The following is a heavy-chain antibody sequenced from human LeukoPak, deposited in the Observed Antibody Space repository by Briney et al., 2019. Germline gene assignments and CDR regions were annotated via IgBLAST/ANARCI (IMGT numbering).Heavy chain of an antibody. CDR3: ATRKGYSSSWFDY. CDR2: IIPIFGTA. D-gene: IGHD6-13*01. J-gene: IGHJ4*02. V-gene: IGHV1-69*13. Sequence: ASVKVSCKASGYTFTSYGISWVRQAPGQGLEWMGGIIPIFGTANYAQKFQGRVTITADESTSTAYMELSSLRSEDTAVYYCATRKGYSSSWFDYWGQGTLVTVSS. CDR1: GYTFTSYG.